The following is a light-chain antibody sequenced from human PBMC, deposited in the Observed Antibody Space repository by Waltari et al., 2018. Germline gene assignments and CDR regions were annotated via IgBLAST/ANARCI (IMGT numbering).Light chain of an antibody. Sequence: SRRAGQSIGIACACDQQKPGQVPRRLRYHASTRATGIPDRFSGSGSGTDFSLTISRLEPEDFAVYYCQKYESLPATFGQGTKVEIK. CDR2: HAS. CDR1: QSIGIA. J-gene: IGKJ1*01. V-gene: IGKV3D-20*01. CDR3: QKYESLPAT.